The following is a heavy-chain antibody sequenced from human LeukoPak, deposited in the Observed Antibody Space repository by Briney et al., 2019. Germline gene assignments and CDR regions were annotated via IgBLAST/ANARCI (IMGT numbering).Heavy chain of an antibody. CDR3: ARVRCSGGSCYYYYYGMDV. V-gene: IGHV1-8*01. D-gene: IGHD2-15*01. Sequence: ASVKVSCKASGYTFTSYDINWVGQATGQGLEWMGWMNPNSGNTGYAQKFQGRVTMTRNTSISTAYMELSSLRSEDTAVYYCARVRCSGGSCYYYYYGMDVWGQGTTVTVSS. CDR1: GYTFTSYD. J-gene: IGHJ6*02. CDR2: MNPNSGNT.